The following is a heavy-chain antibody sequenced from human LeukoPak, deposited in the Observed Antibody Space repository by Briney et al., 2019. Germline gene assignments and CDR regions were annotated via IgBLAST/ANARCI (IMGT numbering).Heavy chain of an antibody. CDR3: SRHVNTFDY. CDR1: GGSISSRNHY. Sequence: SETLSLTCSVSGGSISSRNHYWGWIRQPPGKGLEWIGSIFYTGNTYYNPSLRSRVTMSVDTSINHFSLNLSSVTAADMAVYYCSRHVNTFDYWGQGALVTVSS. J-gene: IGHJ4*02. CDR2: IFYTGNT. V-gene: IGHV4-39*01.